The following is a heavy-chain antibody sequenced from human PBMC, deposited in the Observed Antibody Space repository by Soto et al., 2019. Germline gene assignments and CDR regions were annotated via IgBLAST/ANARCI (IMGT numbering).Heavy chain of an antibody. J-gene: IGHJ5*02. CDR1: GGSISSSSYY. Sequence: TSETLSLTCTVSGGSISSSSYYWGWIRQPPGKGLEWIGSIYYSGSTYYNPSLKSRVTISVDTSKNQFSLKLSSVTAADTAVYYCARHVITMVRGNWFDPWGQGTLVTVSS. D-gene: IGHD3-10*01. CDR3: ARHVITMVRGNWFDP. V-gene: IGHV4-39*01. CDR2: IYYSGST.